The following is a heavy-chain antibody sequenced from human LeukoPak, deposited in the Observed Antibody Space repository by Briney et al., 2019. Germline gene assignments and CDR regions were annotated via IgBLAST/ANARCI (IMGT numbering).Heavy chain of an antibody. D-gene: IGHD6-6*01. Sequence: GGSLRLSCAASGFTFSSYAMHWVRQAPGKGLEWVAVISYDGSNKYYADSLKGRFTISRDNSKNTVYLQINSLGAEDTAVYYCAKEVQLLPFDYWGQGTLVTVSS. CDR1: GFTFSSYA. J-gene: IGHJ4*02. CDR3: AKEVQLLPFDY. CDR2: ISYDGSNK. V-gene: IGHV3-30-3*01.